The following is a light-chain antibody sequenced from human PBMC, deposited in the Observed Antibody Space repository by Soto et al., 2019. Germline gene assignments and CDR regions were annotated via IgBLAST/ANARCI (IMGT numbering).Light chain of an antibody. V-gene: IGLV2-11*01. CDR3: CSHAGSYPVV. J-gene: IGLJ2*01. Sequence: QSALTQPRSVSGSPGQSVAISCTGSSSDVGGYNYVSWYQQEPGNAPKLMIYDVSQRPPGVPDRFSGSKSGNTASLTISGLQAEDEADYYCCSHAGSYPVVFGAGTKLTVL. CDR2: DVS. CDR1: SSDVGGYNY.